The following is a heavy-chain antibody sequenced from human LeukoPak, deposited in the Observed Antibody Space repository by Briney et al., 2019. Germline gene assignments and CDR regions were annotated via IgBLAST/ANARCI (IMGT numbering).Heavy chain of an antibody. D-gene: IGHD3-10*01. CDR3: ARDAYGSDY. CDR1: GYTFTSYH. V-gene: IGHV1-46*01. CDR2: IIPRGGAT. J-gene: IGHJ4*02. Sequence: ASVKVPCKASGYTFTSYHVHWVRQAPGHGLEWMGRIIPRGGATTYAQRFQGRVTMTSDTSTTTVYMELSISRSEDTAIYYCARDAYGSDYWGQGTLVTVSS.